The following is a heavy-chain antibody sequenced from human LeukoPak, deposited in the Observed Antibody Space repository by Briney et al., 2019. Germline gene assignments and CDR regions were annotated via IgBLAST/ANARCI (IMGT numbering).Heavy chain of an antibody. Sequence: AASVKVSCKASGGTFSSYAISWVRQAPGQGLEWMGGIIPIFGTANYAQKFQGRVTITTDEPTSTAYMELSSLRSEDTAVYYCASKVTGSGSYYYYYYMDVWGKGTTVTVSS. CDR1: GGTFSSYA. CDR2: IIPIFGTA. V-gene: IGHV1-69*05. J-gene: IGHJ6*03. D-gene: IGHD1-26*01. CDR3: ASKVTGSGSYYYYYYMDV.